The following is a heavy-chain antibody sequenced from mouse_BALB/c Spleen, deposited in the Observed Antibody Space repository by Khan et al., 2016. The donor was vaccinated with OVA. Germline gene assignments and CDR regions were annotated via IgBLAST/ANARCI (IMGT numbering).Heavy chain of an antibody. CDR1: GYTVSSYW. CDR2: ILPGSGSS. J-gene: IGHJ4*01. V-gene: IGHV1-9*01. CDR3: ARLFTGGSMDF. Sequence: QVQLQQSGAELMKPGASVKISCKATGYTVSSYWIEWIKQRPGNGLEWIGEILPGSGSSKYNEEFKGKVTFTEDTSSNTAYMQLSSLTSEDSAVYYCARLFTGGSMDFWGQGTSVTVSS.